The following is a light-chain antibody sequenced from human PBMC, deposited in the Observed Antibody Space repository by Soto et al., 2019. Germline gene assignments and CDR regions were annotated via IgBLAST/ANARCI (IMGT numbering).Light chain of an antibody. CDR3: QQSYSTPIT. CDR2: AAS. J-gene: IGKJ5*01. Sequence: DIQMTQSPSSLSASVGDRVTITCRASQSISSYLNWYQQKPGKAPKVLIYAASNLQSGVPSRFSGSGSATDFTLTISSLQPEDFATYYCQQSYSTPITFGQGTRLEIK. V-gene: IGKV1-39*01. CDR1: QSISSY.